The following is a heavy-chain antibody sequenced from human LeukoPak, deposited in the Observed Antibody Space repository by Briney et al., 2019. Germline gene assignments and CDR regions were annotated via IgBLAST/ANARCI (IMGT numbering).Heavy chain of an antibody. D-gene: IGHD2-8*01. CDR2: INPNSGGT. J-gene: IGHJ5*02. CDR3: ARGPMVYAMVAEGDNWFDP. V-gene: IGHV1-2*06. CDR1: GYTFSTYP. Sequence: ASVKVSCKASGYTFSTYPMNWVRQAPGQGLEWMGRINPNSGGTNYAQKFQGRVTMTRDTSISTAYMELSRLRSDDTAVYYCARGPMVYAMVAEGDNWFDPWGQGTLVTVSS.